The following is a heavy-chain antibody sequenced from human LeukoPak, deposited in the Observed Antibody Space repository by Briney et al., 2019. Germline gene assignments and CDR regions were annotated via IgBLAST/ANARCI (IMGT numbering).Heavy chain of an antibody. J-gene: IGHJ4*02. V-gene: IGHV4-34*01. CDR3: ATYSSGWYTTKSDY. Sequence: SETLSLTCAVYGGSFSGYYWSWIRQPPGKGLEWIGSIYHSGSTYYNPSLKSRVTISVDTSKNQFSLKLSSVTAADTAVYYCATYSSGWYTTKSDYWGQGTLVTVSS. CDR1: GGSFSGYY. CDR2: IYHSGST. D-gene: IGHD6-19*01.